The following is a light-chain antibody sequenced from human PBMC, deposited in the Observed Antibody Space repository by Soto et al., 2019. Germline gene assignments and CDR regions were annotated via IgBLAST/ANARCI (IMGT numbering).Light chain of an antibody. CDR2: DAS. CDR1: QSVSSS. Sequence: EIVMAQSPATLSVSPGERATLSCRASQSVSSSLAWYQQKPGQAPRLLIYDASNRATGIPARFSGSGSGTEFTLTISSLQSEDFAVYYCQQYNNWPRTFGQGTKVDIK. J-gene: IGKJ1*01. CDR3: QQYNNWPRT. V-gene: IGKV3D-15*01.